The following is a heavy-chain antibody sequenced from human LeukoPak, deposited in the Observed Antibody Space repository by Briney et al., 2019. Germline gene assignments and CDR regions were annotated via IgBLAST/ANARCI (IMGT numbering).Heavy chain of an antibody. D-gene: IGHD3-10*01. J-gene: IGHJ6*03. Sequence: SETLSLTCTVSGGSISSGSYYWRWIRQPAGKGLEWIGRIYTSGSTNYNPSLKSRVTISVDASKNQFSLRLSSVTAADTAVYYCGRHFYGSGTYYYYYYYMDVWGKGTTVTISS. V-gene: IGHV4-61*02. CDR3: GRHFYGSGTYYYYYYYMDV. CDR2: IYTSGST. CDR1: GGSISSGSYY.